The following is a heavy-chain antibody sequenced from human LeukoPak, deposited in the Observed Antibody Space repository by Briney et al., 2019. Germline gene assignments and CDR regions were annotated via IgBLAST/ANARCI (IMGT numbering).Heavy chain of an antibody. Sequence: PSETLSLTCTVSGGSISSYYWSWIRQPPGKGLEWIGYIYYSGSTNYNPSLKSRVTISVDTSENQFSLKLSSVTAADTAVYYCARGIVGATSLDPWGQGTLVTVSS. V-gene: IGHV4-59*01. CDR2: IYYSGST. D-gene: IGHD1-26*01. J-gene: IGHJ5*02. CDR1: GGSISSYY. CDR3: ARGIVGATSLDP.